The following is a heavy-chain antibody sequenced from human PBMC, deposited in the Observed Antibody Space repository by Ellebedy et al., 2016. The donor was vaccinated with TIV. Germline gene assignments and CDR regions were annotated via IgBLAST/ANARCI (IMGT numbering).Heavy chain of an antibody. J-gene: IGHJ4*02. CDR3: ASGGYSYGHFDN. Sequence: AASVKVSCKASGYTFTSYYMHWARQAPGQGLEWMGIINPSGGSTSYAQKFQGRVTMTRDTSTSTVYMELSSLRSEDTAVYYCASGGYSYGHFDNWGQGTLVTVSS. V-gene: IGHV1-46*01. D-gene: IGHD5-18*01. CDR2: INPSGGST. CDR1: GYTFTSYY.